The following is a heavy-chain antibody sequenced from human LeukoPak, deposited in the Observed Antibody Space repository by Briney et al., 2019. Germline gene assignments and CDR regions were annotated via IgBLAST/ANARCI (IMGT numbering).Heavy chain of an antibody. D-gene: IGHD6-6*01. CDR3: ARVGSSSSQYFQH. Sequence: SETLSLTCTVSGGSISSGSYYWSWIRQPAGKGLEWIGRIYTSGSTNYNPSLKSRVTISVDTSKNQFSLKLSSVTAADTAVYYCARVGSSSSQYFQHWGQGTLVTVSS. J-gene: IGHJ1*01. V-gene: IGHV4-61*02. CDR1: GGSISSGSYY. CDR2: IYTSGST.